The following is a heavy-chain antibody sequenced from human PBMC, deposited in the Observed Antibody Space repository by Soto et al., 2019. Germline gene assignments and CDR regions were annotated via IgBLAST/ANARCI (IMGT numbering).Heavy chain of an antibody. CDR3: ARHPSSGSYYLDY. V-gene: IGHV4-34*01. D-gene: IGHD1-26*01. CDR2: INHSGST. Sequence: SETLSLTCAVYGGSFSGYYWSWIRQPPGKGLEWIGEINHSGSTNYNPSLKSRVTISVDTSKNQFSLKLSSVTAADTAVYYCARHPSSGSYYLDYWGQGTLVTVSS. CDR1: GGSFSGYY. J-gene: IGHJ4*02.